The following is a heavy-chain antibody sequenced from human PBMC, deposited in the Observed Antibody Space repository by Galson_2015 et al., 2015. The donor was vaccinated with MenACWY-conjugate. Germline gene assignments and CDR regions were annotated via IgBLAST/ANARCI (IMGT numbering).Heavy chain of an antibody. CDR2: INPSGGST. V-gene: IGHV1-46*03. D-gene: IGHD5-24*01. CDR3: ARNYLSFDY. J-gene: IGHJ4*02. Sequence: SVKVSCKASGYTFSSYYVHWVRQAPGQGLEWMGIINPSGGSTTYAQKFQGGVTMTRDTSTSTVYMELSSLRFEDTAIYYCARNYLSFDYWGQGTLVTVSS. CDR1: GYTFSSYY.